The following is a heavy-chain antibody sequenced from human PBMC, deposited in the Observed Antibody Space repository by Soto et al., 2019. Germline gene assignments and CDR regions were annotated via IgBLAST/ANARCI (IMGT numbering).Heavy chain of an antibody. CDR1: GFTFSSYS. D-gene: IGHD1-7*01. CDR3: ARDLGGALELWYFDL. CDR2: ISSSSSTI. V-gene: IGHV3-48*02. J-gene: IGHJ2*01. Sequence: EVQLVESGGGLVQPGGSLRLSCAASGFTFSSYSMNWVRQAPGKGLEWVSYISSSSSTIYYADSVKGRFTISRDNAKNSLYLQMNSLRDEDTAVYYCARDLGGALELWYFDLWGRGTLVTVSS.